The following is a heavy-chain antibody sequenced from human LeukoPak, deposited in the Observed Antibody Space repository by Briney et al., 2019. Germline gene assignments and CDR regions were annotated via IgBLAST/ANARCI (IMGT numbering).Heavy chain of an antibody. CDR2: INHSGST. V-gene: IGHV4-34*09. J-gene: IGHJ6*02. CDR1: GGSFSGYY. CDR3: ARGDYSYGMDV. Sequence: SETLSLTCAVYGGSFSGYYWSWIRQPPGKGLEWIGEINHSGSTYYNPSLKSRVTISVDTSKNQFSLKLSSVTAADTAVYYCARGDYSYGMDVWGQGTTVTVSS.